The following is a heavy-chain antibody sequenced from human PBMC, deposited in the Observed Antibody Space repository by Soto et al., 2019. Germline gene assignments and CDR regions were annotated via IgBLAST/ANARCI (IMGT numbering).Heavy chain of an antibody. V-gene: IGHV3-20*04. D-gene: IGHD3-10*01. CDR1: GFRFDDYG. Sequence: EVPVVESGGGVIRPGGSLRLSCAASGFRFDDYGMSWVRQVPGKGLEWVSGINWNGDSTGYADSVKGRFTISRDKAKNSLYLQMNSLRDEDTALYYCAKSRNGRLYFYDYWGQGTLVTVSS. J-gene: IGHJ4*02. CDR2: INWNGDST. CDR3: AKSRNGRLYFYDY.